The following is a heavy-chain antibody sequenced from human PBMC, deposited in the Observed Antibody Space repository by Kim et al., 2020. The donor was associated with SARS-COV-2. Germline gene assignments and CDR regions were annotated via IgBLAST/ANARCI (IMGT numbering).Heavy chain of an antibody. CDR2: ISYDGSNK. CDR1: GFTFSSYA. J-gene: IGHJ4*02. Sequence: GGSLRLSCAASGFTFSSYAMHWVRQAPGKGLEWVAVISYDGSNKYYADSVKGRFTISRDNSKNTLYLQMNSLRAEDTAVYYCAREGDSSGWYYFDYWGQG. V-gene: IGHV3-30-3*01. D-gene: IGHD6-19*01. CDR3: AREGDSSGWYYFDY.